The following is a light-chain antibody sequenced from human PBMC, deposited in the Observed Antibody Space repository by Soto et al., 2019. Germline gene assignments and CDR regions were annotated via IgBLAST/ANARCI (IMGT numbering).Light chain of an antibody. CDR1: QSISNK. V-gene: IGKV3-15*01. J-gene: IGKJ5*01. CDR3: QQYNIWRSIS. CDR2: DTS. Sequence: EIVLTQSPATLSLSPGERSTLSCRASQSISNKLAWYQHKPGQAPRLLIYDTSTRVAGIPARFTGSGSGTDFTLTISSLQSEDFAVYYCQQYNIWRSISFGQGTQLEIK.